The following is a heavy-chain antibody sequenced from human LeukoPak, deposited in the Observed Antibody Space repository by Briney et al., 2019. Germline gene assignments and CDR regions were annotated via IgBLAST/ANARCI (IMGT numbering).Heavy chain of an antibody. J-gene: IGHJ4*02. CDR3: ARAVPVQQWLVRDSDY. CDR1: GFTFSTYA. Sequence: GGSLRLSCAASGFTFSTYAMHWVRQAPGKGLEWVAVISYDGSNKYYADSVKGRFTISRDNSKNTLYLQMNSLRAEDTAVYYCARAVPVQQWLVRDSDYWGQGTLVTVSS. V-gene: IGHV3-30-3*01. D-gene: IGHD6-19*01. CDR2: ISYDGSNK.